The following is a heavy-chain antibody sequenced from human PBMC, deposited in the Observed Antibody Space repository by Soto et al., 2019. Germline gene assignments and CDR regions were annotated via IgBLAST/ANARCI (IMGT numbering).Heavy chain of an antibody. V-gene: IGHV3-21*01. J-gene: IGHJ5*02. CDR1: GFTFSSYS. D-gene: IGHD3-10*01. CDR2: ISISSTYI. Sequence: EVPLVESGGGLVKPGGSLRLSCAASGFTFSSYSMNWVRQAPGKGLEWVSSISISSTYIYYADSVKGRFTISRDNAKNSLYLQMNSLRAEDTAVYYCARDTYYYGSGSYSPWGQGTLVTVSS. CDR3: ARDTYYYGSGSYSP.